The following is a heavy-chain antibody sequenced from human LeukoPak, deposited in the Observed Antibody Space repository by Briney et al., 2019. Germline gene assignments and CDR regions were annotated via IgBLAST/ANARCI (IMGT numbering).Heavy chain of an antibody. Sequence: SETLSLTCTVSGGSISSSSYYWGWIRQPPGKGLEWIGSIYYSGSTYYNPSLKSRVTISVDTSKNQFSLRLSSVTAADTAVYYCARSSRDGYNWNDYWGQGTLVTVSS. CDR1: GGSISSSSYY. CDR3: ARSSRDGYNWNDY. D-gene: IGHD5-24*01. CDR2: IYYSGST. V-gene: IGHV4-39*07. J-gene: IGHJ4*02.